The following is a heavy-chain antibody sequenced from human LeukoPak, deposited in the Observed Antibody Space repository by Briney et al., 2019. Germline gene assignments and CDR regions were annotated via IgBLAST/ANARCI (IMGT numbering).Heavy chain of an antibody. CDR2: IYYSGST. Sequence: SETVSLTCTVYGGSISSSSYYWGWIRQPPGKGLEWIGSIYYSGSTYYNPSLKSRVTISVDTSKNQFSLKLSSVTAADTAVYYCARVRRRYDFWSGLVNPIPFYMDVWGKGTTVTVSS. V-gene: IGHV4-39*07. J-gene: IGHJ6*03. D-gene: IGHD3-3*01. CDR1: GGSISSSSYY. CDR3: ARVRRRYDFWSGLVNPIPFYMDV.